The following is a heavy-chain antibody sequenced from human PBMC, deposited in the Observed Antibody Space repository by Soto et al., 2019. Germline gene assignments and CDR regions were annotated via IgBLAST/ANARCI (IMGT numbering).Heavy chain of an antibody. D-gene: IGHD3-10*01. J-gene: IGHJ4*02. CDR1: GYKFINHY. CDR3: ARDSSASATSYSFDY. Sequence: GASVKVSCKASGYKFINHYIHWVRQAPGVGLEWMGIINPNGGGTDYAQKFQGRVTMITDTYASTVHMELSSLRSEDTAVYFCARDSSASATSYSFDYWGQGTLVTVSS. V-gene: IGHV1-46*01. CDR2: INPNGGGT.